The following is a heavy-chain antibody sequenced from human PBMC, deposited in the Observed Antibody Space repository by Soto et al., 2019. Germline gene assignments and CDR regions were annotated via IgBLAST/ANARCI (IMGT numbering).Heavy chain of an antibody. CDR2: NSVPNGIT. Sequence: GSSVKVSWTDSGYTLTCYGMKWVRQSSGQGLHSIGWNSVPNGITHYAHKLQGRVTMTTDTATSTAYMELRSGKSDDTAVYCCARHLGDSSGYYYDAFDIWG. D-gene: IGHD3-22*01. CDR3: ARHLGDSSGYYYDAFDI. V-gene: IGHV1-18*04. J-gene: IGHJ3*02. CDR1: GYTLTCYG.